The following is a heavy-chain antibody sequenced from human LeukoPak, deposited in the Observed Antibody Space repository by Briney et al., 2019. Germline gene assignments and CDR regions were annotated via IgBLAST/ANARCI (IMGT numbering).Heavy chain of an antibody. CDR3: ARVGQDYYGSGSYYQPFDY. J-gene: IGHJ4*02. V-gene: IGHV4-59*01. Sequence: SETLSLTCTVSGGSISSYYWSWIRQPPGKGLEWIGYIYYSGSTNYNPSLKSRVTITVDTSKNQVPLKLSSVTAADTAVYYCARVGQDYYGSGSYYQPFDYWGQGTLVTVSS. CDR1: GGSISSYY. CDR2: IYYSGST. D-gene: IGHD3-10*01.